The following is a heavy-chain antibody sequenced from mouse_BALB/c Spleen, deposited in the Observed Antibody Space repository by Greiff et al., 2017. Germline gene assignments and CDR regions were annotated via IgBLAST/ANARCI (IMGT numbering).Heavy chain of an antibody. Sequence: VKLQQSGPEVVRPGVSVKISCKGSGYTFTSYWMHWVKQRPGQGLEWIGEINPSNGRTNYNEKFKSKATLTVDKSSSTAYMQLSSLTSEDSAVYYCARCGNYVYFDYWGQGTTLTVSS. J-gene: IGHJ2*01. D-gene: IGHD2-1*01. CDR3: ARCGNYVYFDY. CDR1: GYTFTSYW. V-gene: IGHV1S81*02. CDR2: INPSNGRT.